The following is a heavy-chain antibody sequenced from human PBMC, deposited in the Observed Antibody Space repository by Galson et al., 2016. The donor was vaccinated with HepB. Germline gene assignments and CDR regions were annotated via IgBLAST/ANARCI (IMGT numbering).Heavy chain of an antibody. Sequence: SVKVSCKASGYTFTSYYMHWVRQAPGQRLEWMGWLNAANANTKYSQNFQGRVTITWDTSAATGYMELSSLRSEDTAMYYCARERRNSYDSSAYYDYWGQGTLVTVSS. J-gene: IGHJ4*02. D-gene: IGHD3-22*01. V-gene: IGHV1-3*01. CDR3: ARERRNSYDSSAYYDY. CDR2: LNAANANT. CDR1: GYTFTSYY.